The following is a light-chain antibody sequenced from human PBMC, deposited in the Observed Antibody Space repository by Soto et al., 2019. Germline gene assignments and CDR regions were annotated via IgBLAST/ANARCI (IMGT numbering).Light chain of an antibody. J-gene: IGLJ1*01. CDR3: SSYTDSSNSV. CDR1: SSNIGSNT. CDR2: QVT. Sequence: QSVLTQLPSASGTPGQRVTISCSGSSSNIGSNTVNWYQQLPGTAPTLMIYQVTNRPSGVSNRFSGSRSGNTASLTISGLQAEDEADYDCSSYTDSSNSVFGTGTKVTVL. V-gene: IGLV1-44*01.